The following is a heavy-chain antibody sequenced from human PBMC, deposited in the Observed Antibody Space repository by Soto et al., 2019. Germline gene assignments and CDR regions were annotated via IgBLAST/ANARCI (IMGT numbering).Heavy chain of an antibody. J-gene: IGHJ4*02. Sequence: SETLSLTCTVSGGSISSGDYYWILIRQPPGKGLEWIGYIYYSGSTYYNPSLKSRVTISVDTSKNQFSLKLSSVTAAYTAVYYCARQANCSGGSCYQHFDYWGQGTLVTVSS. CDR3: ARQANCSGGSCYQHFDY. V-gene: IGHV4-30-4*01. CDR2: IYYSGST. CDR1: GGSISSGDYY. D-gene: IGHD2-15*01.